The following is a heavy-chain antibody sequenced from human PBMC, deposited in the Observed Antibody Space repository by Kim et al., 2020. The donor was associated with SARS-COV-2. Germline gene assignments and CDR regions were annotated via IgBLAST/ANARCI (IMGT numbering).Heavy chain of an antibody. D-gene: IGHD3-22*01. CDR2: ISYVGSNK. V-gene: IGHV3-30*18. CDR1: GFTFSSYG. CDR3: AKDLANYVGSPRGVFNY. Sequence: GGSLRLSCAASGFTFSSYGMHWVRQAPRKGLVWVAVISYVGSNKYYADSVKGRFTISRDNSKNTLYLQMNSLRAEDTAVYYCAKDLANYVGSPRGVFNYCGQGCLVTVSS. J-gene: IGHJ4*02.